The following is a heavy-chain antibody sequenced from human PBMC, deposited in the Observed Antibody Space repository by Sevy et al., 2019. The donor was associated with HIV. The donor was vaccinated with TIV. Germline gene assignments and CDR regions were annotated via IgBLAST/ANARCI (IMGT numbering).Heavy chain of an antibody. J-gene: IGHJ3*02. V-gene: IGHV4-59*01. CDR3: AREWGPFTFGGVKPAAGAFDI. CDR2: IYYSGST. Sequence: SDTLSLTCTVSGGSISSYYWSWIRQPPGKGLEWIGYIYYSGSTNYNPSLKSRVTISVDTSKNQFSLKLSSVTAADTAVYYCAREWGPFTFGGVKPAAGAFDIWGQGTMVTVSS. CDR1: GGSISSYY. D-gene: IGHD3-16*01.